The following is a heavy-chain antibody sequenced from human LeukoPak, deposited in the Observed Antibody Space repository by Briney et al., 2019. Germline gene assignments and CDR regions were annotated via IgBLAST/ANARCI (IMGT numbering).Heavy chain of an antibody. CDR3: ARPYGAAGLD. CDR2: IYYSGST. Sequence: SETLPLTCTVSGGSISSSSYYWGWIRQPPGKGLEWIGSIYYSGSTYYNPSLKSRVTISVDTSKNQFSLKLNSVTAADTAVYYCARPYGAAGLDWGQGTLVTVSS. V-gene: IGHV4-39*01. J-gene: IGHJ4*02. CDR1: GGSISSSSYY. D-gene: IGHD4-17*01.